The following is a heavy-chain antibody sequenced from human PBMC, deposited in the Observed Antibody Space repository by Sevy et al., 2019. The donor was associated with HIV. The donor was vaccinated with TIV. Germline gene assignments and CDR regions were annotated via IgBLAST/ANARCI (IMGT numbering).Heavy chain of an antibody. CDR3: AGENAWGRGYS. Sequence: SEMSLTCTVSGGSITSLYWNWIRQPPGKGLEWIANIYYNGHINYNPSLKSRVTSSLDTSKNQFSLRLSSVTAADTAMYYCAGENAWGRGYSWGQGTLVTVSS. V-gene: IGHV4-59*08. CDR1: GGSITSLY. D-gene: IGHD1-26*01. CDR2: IYYNGHI. J-gene: IGHJ4*02.